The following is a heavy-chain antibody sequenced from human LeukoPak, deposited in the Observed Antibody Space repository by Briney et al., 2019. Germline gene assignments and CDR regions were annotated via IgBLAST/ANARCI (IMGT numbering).Heavy chain of an antibody. Sequence: ASVKVSCKASGYTFTDYYMHWVRQAPGQGLEWMGWINPNSGSTTYAQRFQGRVTMTGDTSITTAYMELSRLTSDDTAVYYCARSTVGWLVDYWGQGTLVAVSS. J-gene: IGHJ4*02. V-gene: IGHV1-2*02. CDR2: INPNSGST. CDR1: GYTFTDYY. CDR3: ARSTVGWLVDY. D-gene: IGHD6-19*01.